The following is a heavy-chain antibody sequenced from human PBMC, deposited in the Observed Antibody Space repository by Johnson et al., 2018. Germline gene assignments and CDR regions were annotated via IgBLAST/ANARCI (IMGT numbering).Heavy chain of an antibody. J-gene: IGHJ4*02. D-gene: IGHD2-15*01. V-gene: IGHV3-21*01. CDR2: ISSSSSYI. CDR1: GFTFSSYS. CDR3: ARTPVVAATPGFDY. Sequence: VQLVQSGGGLVKPGGSLRLSCAASGFTFSSYSMNWVRQAPGKGLEWVSSISSSSSYIYYADSVKGRFTIPRDNAKNSLYLQMNSLRAEDTAVYYCARTPVVAATPGFDYWGQGTLVTVSS.